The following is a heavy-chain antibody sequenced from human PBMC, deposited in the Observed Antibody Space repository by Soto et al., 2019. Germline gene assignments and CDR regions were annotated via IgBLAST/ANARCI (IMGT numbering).Heavy chain of an antibody. CDR3: ARLTSQGPRFDS. CDR2: IYQSGKT. CDR1: GGSVSTSDW. Sequence: QVRLQESGPGLVRPSGTLSLTCAVSGGSVSTSDWWAWVRQPPGKGLQWIGEIYQSGKTNYNPSFKSRVTISVDRSKNEFSLKLSSLTAADTAVYYCARLTSQGPRFDSWGQGSLVTVSS. J-gene: IGHJ4*02. D-gene: IGHD7-27*01. V-gene: IGHV4-4*02.